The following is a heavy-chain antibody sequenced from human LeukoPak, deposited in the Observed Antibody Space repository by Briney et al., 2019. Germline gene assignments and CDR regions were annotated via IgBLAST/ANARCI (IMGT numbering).Heavy chain of an antibody. D-gene: IGHD5-18*01. Sequence: ASVKVSCKASGGTFSSYAISWLRQAPGQGLEWMGWINPNSGGTNYAQKFQGRVTMTRDTSISTAYMELSRLRSDDTAVYYCARSRGYSYGWGAFDYWGQGTLVTVSS. V-gene: IGHV1-2*02. CDR2: INPNSGGT. CDR3: ARSRGYSYGWGAFDY. J-gene: IGHJ4*02. CDR1: GGTFSSYA.